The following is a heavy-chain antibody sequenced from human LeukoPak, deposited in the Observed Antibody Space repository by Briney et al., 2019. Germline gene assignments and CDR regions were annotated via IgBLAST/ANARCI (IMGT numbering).Heavy chain of an antibody. J-gene: IGHJ2*01. CDR1: GFTFSSYW. CDR2: IRTDGSTT. D-gene: IGHD4-11*01. V-gene: IGHV3-74*01. CDR3: ARGGPTPNSWYFDL. Sequence: GGSLRLSCAASGFTFSSYWMHWVRQAPGKGLVWVSRIRTDGSTTAHADSVKGRFTISRDNARNTLYLQMNSLRGEDTAVYYCARGGPTPNSWYFDLWGRGTLVTVSS.